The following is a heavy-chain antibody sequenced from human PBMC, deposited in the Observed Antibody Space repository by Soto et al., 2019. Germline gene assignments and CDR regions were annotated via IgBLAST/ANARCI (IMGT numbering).Heavy chain of an antibody. CDR3: ARGNSRPYYYGMDV. V-gene: IGHV1-69*13. CDR1: GGTFSSYA. D-gene: IGHD1-7*01. Sequence: ASVKVSCKASGGTFSSYAISWVRQAPGQGLEWMGGIIPIFGTANYAQKFQGRVTITADESTSTAYMELSSLRSEDTAVYYCARGNSRPYYYGMDVWGQGTTVTVSS. CDR2: IIPIFGTA. J-gene: IGHJ6*02.